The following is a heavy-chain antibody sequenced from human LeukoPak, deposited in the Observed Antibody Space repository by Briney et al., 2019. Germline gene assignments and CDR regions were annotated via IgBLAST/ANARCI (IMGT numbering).Heavy chain of an antibody. Sequence: PGGSLRLSCAASGFTFSNAWMGWVRQAPGKGLEWVGRIKSKTDGGTTDYAAPVKGRFTISRDDSKNTLYLQMNSLKTEDTAVYYCTTLKDIVVVVAATPDYYYYMDVWGKGTTVTVSS. CDR1: GFTFSNAW. V-gene: IGHV3-15*01. CDR2: IKSKTDGGTT. J-gene: IGHJ6*03. CDR3: TTLKDIVVVVAATPDYYYYMDV. D-gene: IGHD2-15*01.